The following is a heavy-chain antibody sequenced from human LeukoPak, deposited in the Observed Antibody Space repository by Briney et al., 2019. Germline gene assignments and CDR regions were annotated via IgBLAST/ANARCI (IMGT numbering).Heavy chain of an antibody. CDR2: INYSGST. V-gene: IGHV4-59*11. Sequence: SETLSLTYTVSGGSIGSHYWSWIRQPPEKGLEWIGFINYSGSTSYSPSLKSRVTMSVDTSNNQFSLRLRSVSAADTAVYFCARGWRGDHFDFWGQGALVTVSS. CDR1: GGSIGSHY. J-gene: IGHJ4*02. CDR3: ARGWRGDHFDF. D-gene: IGHD3-16*01.